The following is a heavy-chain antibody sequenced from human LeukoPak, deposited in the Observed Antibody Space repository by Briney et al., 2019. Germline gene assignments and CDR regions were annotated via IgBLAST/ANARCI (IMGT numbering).Heavy chain of an antibody. Sequence: SETLSRSCTVSGGSVSRNYWTWIRQAPGKGLEWIGYIFYSGSTNYNPSLKSRVTISVDTSNNHVSLKLDSVTAADTAMYYCARGMSPLPSLYDSSGYAPAYWGQGTLVTVSS. CDR3: ARGMSPLPSLYDSSGYAPAY. J-gene: IGHJ4*02. CDR1: GGSVSRNY. CDR2: IFYSGST. V-gene: IGHV4-59*02. D-gene: IGHD3-22*01.